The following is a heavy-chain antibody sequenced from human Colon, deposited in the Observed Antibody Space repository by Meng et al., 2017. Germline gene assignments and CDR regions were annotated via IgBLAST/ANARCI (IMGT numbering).Heavy chain of an antibody. J-gene: IGHJ4*02. Sequence: QRQRSGPGLARPSETLSLICAVSGASVRSPDHQWGWVRQPPGKGLEWIGYARIDYANTNYTPSLKSRVNVSLDTSKNQFSLNVRSVTAADTAVYYRARDYWGSLDFWGQGILVTVSS. V-gene: IGHV4-61*08. D-gene: IGHD3-16*01. CDR3: ARDYWGSLDF. CDR1: GASVRSPDHQ. CDR2: ARIDYANT.